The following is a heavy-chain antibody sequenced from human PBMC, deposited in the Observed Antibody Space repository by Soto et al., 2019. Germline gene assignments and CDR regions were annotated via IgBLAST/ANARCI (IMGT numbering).Heavy chain of an antibody. CDR1: GGSTSSSNW. CDR2: IYHSGST. J-gene: IGHJ3*02. D-gene: IGHD6-13*01. CDR3: ARSPSSSWYGGGAFDI. V-gene: IGHV4-4*02. Sequence: SETLSLTCTVSGGSTSSSNWWSWVRQPPGKGLEWIGEIYHSGSTNYNPSLQSRVTTSVDKSENQFSLKMRSVTAADTAVYYCARSPSSSWYGGGAFDIWGQGTMVT.